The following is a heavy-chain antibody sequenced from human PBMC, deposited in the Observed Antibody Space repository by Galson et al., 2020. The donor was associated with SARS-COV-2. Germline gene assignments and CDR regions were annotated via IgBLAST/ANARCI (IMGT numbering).Heavy chain of an antibody. CDR2: ISSSGSTI. V-gene: IGHV3-11*01. J-gene: IGHJ2*01. Sequence: PGGSLRLSCAASGFTFSDYYMSWIRQAPGKGLEWVSYISSSGSTIYYADSVKGRFTISRDNAKNSLYLQMNSLRAEDTAVYYCARLEDYRPHWYFDLWGRGTLVTVSS. CDR1: GFTFSDYY. D-gene: IGHD4-4*01. CDR3: ARLEDYRPHWYFDL.